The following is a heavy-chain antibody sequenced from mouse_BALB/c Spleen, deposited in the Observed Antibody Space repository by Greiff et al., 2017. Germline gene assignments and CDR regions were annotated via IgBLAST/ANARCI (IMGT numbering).Heavy chain of an antibody. Sequence: ESGPGLVKPSQSLSLTCSVTGYSITSGYYWNWIRQFPGNKLEWMGYISYDGSNNYNPSLKNRISITRDTSKNQFFLKLNSVTTEDTATYYCARDGDYGNYGFAYWGQGTLVTVSA. V-gene: IGHV3-6*02. CDR1: GYSITSGYY. CDR3: ARDGDYGNYGFAY. J-gene: IGHJ3*01. CDR2: ISYDGSN. D-gene: IGHD2-1*01.